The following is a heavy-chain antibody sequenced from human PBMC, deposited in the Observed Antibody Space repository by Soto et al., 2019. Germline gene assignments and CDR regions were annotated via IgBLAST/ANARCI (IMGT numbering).Heavy chain of an antibody. CDR2: MNPDSANT. D-gene: IGHD1-7*01. J-gene: IGHJ4*02. CDR3: ARAIRNQLLSDY. CDR1: GYTFTNYD. Sequence: QVHLVQSGAEVKQPGASVKVSCRASGYTFTNYDISWVRQATGQGLEWMGWMNPDSANTGYAQKFQGRXXMXRXTSTSTAYMELNSLTSEDTAVYYCARAIRNQLLSDYWGQGTLVTVSS. V-gene: IGHV1-8*01.